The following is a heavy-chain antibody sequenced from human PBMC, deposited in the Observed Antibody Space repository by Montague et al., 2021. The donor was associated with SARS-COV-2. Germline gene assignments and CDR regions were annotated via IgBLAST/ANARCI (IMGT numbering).Heavy chain of an antibody. J-gene: IGHJ4*02. V-gene: IGHV2-5*02. Sequence: PALVKPTQTLTLTCTFSGFSLSTSGVGVGWIRQPPGKALKWLALIYWDDDKRYSPSLKSRLTITKDTSKNQVVLTMTNMDPVDTATYYCAHRRPLYYYDSSLSTFDYWGQGTLVTVSS. CDR1: GFSLSTSGVG. D-gene: IGHD3-22*01. CDR2: IYWDDDK. CDR3: AHRRPLYYYDSSLSTFDY.